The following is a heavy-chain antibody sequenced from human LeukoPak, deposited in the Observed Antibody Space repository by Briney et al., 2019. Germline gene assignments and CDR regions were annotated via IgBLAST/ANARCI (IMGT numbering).Heavy chain of an antibody. D-gene: IGHD1-26*01. Sequence: GGSLRLSCAASGFTFSSYWMHWVRQAPGKGLVWVSRINSDGSSTNYADSVKGRFTISRDNSKNTLYLQMDSLRAEDTAVYFCAKDLSPMVGAKTFDYWGQGTLVTVSS. CDR1: GFTFSSYW. CDR3: AKDLSPMVGAKTFDY. CDR2: INSDGSST. V-gene: IGHV3-74*01. J-gene: IGHJ4*02.